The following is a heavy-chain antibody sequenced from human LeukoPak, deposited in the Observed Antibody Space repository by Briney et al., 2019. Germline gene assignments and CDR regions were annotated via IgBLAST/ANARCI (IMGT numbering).Heavy chain of an antibody. Sequence: GGSLRLSCAASGFIFSSNSMNWVRQAPGKGLEWVASISGSSSNKYYADTVQGRFTISSDNAKNSLYLHMGSLRAEDTAVYFCARPRSTSAWSNSVDDWGQGTLVSVSS. D-gene: IGHD6-19*01. V-gene: IGHV3-21*01. CDR1: GFIFSSNS. J-gene: IGHJ4*02. CDR3: ARPRSTSAWSNSVDD. CDR2: ISGSSSNK.